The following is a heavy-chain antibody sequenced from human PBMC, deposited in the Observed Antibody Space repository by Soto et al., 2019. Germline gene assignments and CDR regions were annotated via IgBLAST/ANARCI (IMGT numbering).Heavy chain of an antibody. D-gene: IGHD3-10*01. V-gene: IGHV4-31*03. Sequence: TLSLTCTVSGGSISSGGYYWSWIRQHPGKGLEWIGYIYYSGSTYYNPSLKSRVTISVDTSKNQFSLKLGSVTAADTAVYYCARTYYYGSGSPNWGQGTLVTVSS. CDR1: GGSISSGGYY. J-gene: IGHJ4*02. CDR2: IYYSGST. CDR3: ARTYYYGSGSPN.